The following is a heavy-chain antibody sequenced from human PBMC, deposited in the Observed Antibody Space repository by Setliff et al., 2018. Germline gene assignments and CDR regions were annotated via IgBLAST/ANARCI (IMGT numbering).Heavy chain of an antibody. CDR3: ARMSGFQYMDV. V-gene: IGHV4-39*01. D-gene: IGHD3-3*01. J-gene: IGHJ6*03. CDR2: IYYRGIN. CDR1: GASISSTYY. Sequence: SETLSLTCTVSGASISSTYYWGWVRQSPEKGLEWIGSIYYRGINFSNPSLRSRVTMSVDTSKNQFSLNLTSVTAADTAIYYCARMSGFQYMDVWGKGTTVTVSS.